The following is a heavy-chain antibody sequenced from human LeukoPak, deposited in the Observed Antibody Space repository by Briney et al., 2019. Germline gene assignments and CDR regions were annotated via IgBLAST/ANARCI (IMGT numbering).Heavy chain of an antibody. CDR2: IRYDGSNK. CDR3: ATNGKQQLVLYYYYYMDV. CDR1: GFTFSSYG. Sequence: GGSLRLSCAASGFTFSSYGMHWVRQSPGKGLEWVAFIRYDGSNKYYADSVKGRFTTSRDNSKNTLYLQMNSLRAEDTAVYYCATNGKQQLVLYYYYYMDVWGKGTTVTVSS. V-gene: IGHV3-30*02. J-gene: IGHJ6*03. D-gene: IGHD6-13*01.